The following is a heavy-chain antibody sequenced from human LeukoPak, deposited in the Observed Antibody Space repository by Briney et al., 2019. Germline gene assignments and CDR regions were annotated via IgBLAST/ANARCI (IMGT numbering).Heavy chain of an antibody. CDR1: GGSISSYY. CDR2: IYYSGST. D-gene: IGHD3-10*01. J-gene: IGHJ6*02. Sequence: SSETLSLTCTVSGGSISSYYWSWIRQPPGKGLEWIGYIYYSGSTNYNPSLKSRVTISVDTSKNQFSLKLSSVTAADTAVYYCARSLRYGSGSTMDVWGQGTTVTVSS. CDR3: ARSLRYGSGSTMDV. V-gene: IGHV4-59*01.